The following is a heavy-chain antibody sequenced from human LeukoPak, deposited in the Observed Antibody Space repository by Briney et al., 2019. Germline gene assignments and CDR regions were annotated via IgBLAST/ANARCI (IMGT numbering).Heavy chain of an antibody. Sequence: TSGTLSLTCTVSGDSINSLDLWSWVRQPPGKGLEWIGEMCLSETTHPNPSVKSRVTISIDKSKNQFFLNLSSVTAADTAVYYCAGLVGRYSSGLYYYYFDYWGQGTLVTVSS. J-gene: IGHJ4*02. CDR3: AGLVGRYSSGLYYYYFDY. V-gene: IGHV4-4*02. CDR1: GDSINSLDL. D-gene: IGHD3-22*01. CDR2: MCLSETT.